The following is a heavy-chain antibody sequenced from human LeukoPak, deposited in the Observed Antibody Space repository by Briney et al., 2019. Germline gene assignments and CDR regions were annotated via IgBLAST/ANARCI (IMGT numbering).Heavy chain of an antibody. CDR2: ISSSSSYI. Sequence: GGSLRLSCAASGFTVSSNYMSWVRQAPGKGLEWVSSISSSSSYIYYADSVKGRFTISRDNAKNSLYLQMNSLRAEDTAVYYCARKSYDILTGYSYYYGMDVWGQGTTVTVSS. J-gene: IGHJ6*02. V-gene: IGHV3-21*01. D-gene: IGHD3-9*01. CDR3: ARKSYDILTGYSYYYGMDV. CDR1: GFTVSSNY.